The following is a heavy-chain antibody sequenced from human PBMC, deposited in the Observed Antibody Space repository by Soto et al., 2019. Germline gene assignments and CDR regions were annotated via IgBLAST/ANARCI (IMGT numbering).Heavy chain of an antibody. CDR2: INHSGST. CDR3: ARGRVDIVATIDFDY. V-gene: IGHV4-34*01. Sequence: SETLSLTCAAYGGSFSGYYWSWIRQPPGKGLEWIGEINHSGSTNYNPSLKSRVTISVDTSKNQFSLKLSSVTAADTAVYYCARGRVDIVATIDFDYWGQGTLVTVSS. CDR1: GGSFSGYY. D-gene: IGHD5-12*01. J-gene: IGHJ4*02.